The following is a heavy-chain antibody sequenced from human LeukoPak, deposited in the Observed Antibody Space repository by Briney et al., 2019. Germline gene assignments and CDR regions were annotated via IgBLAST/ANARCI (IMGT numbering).Heavy chain of an antibody. CDR1: GFTFSTYT. J-gene: IGHJ4*02. CDR3: AREAGSSWFAPLDY. CDR2: ISSSGRNI. D-gene: IGHD6-13*01. Sequence: PGGSLRLSCAASGFTFSTYTMNWVRQAPGKGLEWVSSISSSGRNIYYADSVKGRFTISRDNSNNLLYLQMSSLRAEDTAVYYCAREAGSSWFAPLDYWGQGTLVTVSS. V-gene: IGHV3-21*01.